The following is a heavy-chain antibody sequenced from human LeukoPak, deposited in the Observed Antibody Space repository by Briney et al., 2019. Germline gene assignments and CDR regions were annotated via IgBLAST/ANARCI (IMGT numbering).Heavy chain of an antibody. CDR2: ISGSGDST. D-gene: IGHD6-13*01. V-gene: IGHV3-23*01. J-gene: IGHJ4*02. CDR1: GFTFSRFA. Sequence: GGSLRLSCAASGFTFSRFAMSWVRQAPGKGLEWVSGISGSGDSTYYADSVKGRFTISRDNSKNTLYLQMSSLRVEDAAVYYCAKDPQYSTSWSDYWGQGTLVTVSS. CDR3: AKDPQYSTSWSDY.